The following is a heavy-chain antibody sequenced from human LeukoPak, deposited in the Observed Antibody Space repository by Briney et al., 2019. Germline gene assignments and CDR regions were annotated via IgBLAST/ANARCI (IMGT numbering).Heavy chain of an antibody. CDR1: GYTFTDYY. D-gene: IGHD2-2*01. J-gene: IGHJ5*02. CDR2: VDPEDGET. Sequence: ASVKVSCKVSGYTFTDYYMHWVQQAPGIGLEWMGLVDPEDGETIYAEKFQGRVTITADTSTDTAYMELSSLRSEDTAVYYCARGAIGYCSSTSCFSPTRFDPWGQGTLVTVSS. CDR3: ARGAIGYCSSTSCFSPTRFDP. V-gene: IGHV1-69-2*01.